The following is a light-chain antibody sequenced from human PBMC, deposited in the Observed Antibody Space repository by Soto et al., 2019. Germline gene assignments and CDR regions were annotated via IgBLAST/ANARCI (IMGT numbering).Light chain of an antibody. Sequence: IVMTQSPLSLPFPPEGPASISSRSSQSPRNINGYNNLDWYLQKPGQSPQLLIYLGSNRASGVPDRFSGSGSGTDFTLKISRVEAEDVGVYYCMQALQTPYTFGQGTKLEIK. V-gene: IGKV2-28*01. CDR2: LGS. CDR1: QSPRNINGYNN. J-gene: IGKJ2*01. CDR3: MQALQTPYT.